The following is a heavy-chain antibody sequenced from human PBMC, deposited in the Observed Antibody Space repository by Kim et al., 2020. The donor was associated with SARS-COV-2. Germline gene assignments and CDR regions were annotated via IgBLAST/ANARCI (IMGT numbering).Heavy chain of an antibody. J-gene: IGHJ3*02. CDR3: TTDPIPRVRAFDI. Sequence: YAAPVKGRFTISRDDSKNTRYLQMNSLKTEDTAVYYCTTDPIPRVRAFDIWGQGTMVTVSS. D-gene: IGHD3-3*01. V-gene: IGHV3-15*01.